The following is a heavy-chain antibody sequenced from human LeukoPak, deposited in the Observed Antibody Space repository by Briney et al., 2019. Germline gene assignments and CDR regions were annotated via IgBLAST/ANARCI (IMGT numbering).Heavy chain of an antibody. D-gene: IGHD4-17*01. CDR1: GYTFTGYY. J-gene: IGHJ6*03. Sequence: GASVKVSCKASGYTFTGYYMHWVRQAPGQGLEWMGWINPNSGGTNYAQKFQVRGTRTRDTSISTAYMELRRLRSDDTAVYYCARARHGNYYPHMDVWGKGTTVTVSS. CDR3: ARARHGNYYPHMDV. CDR2: INPNSGGT. V-gene: IGHV1-2*02.